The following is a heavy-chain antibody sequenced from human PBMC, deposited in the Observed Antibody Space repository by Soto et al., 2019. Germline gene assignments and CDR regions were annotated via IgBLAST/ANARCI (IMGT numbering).Heavy chain of an antibody. CDR3: AKNGDFWSWGMDV. Sequence: LRLSCAASGFTFSTYAMTWVRQAPGKGLEWVSIISSSGDATYYVDSVKGRFTISRDNSRNTLNLQMNSLRAEDTAVYYCAKNGDFWSWGMDVWGQGTTVTVSS. V-gene: IGHV3-23*01. CDR1: GFTFSTYA. CDR2: ISSSGDAT. D-gene: IGHD3-3*01. J-gene: IGHJ6*02.